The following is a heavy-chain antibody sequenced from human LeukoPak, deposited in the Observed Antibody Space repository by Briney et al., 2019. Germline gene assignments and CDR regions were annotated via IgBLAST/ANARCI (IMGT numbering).Heavy chain of an antibody. CDR3: ARLHYDFWSGYPYYYYYMDV. Sequence: GGSLRLSCAASGFTFSSYWMSWVRQAPGKGLEWVANIKQDGSEKYYVDSVKGRFTISRDNAKNSLYLQMNSLRAEDTAVYYCARLHYDFWSGYPYYYYYMDVWGEGTTVTVSS. D-gene: IGHD3-3*01. CDR1: GFTFSSYW. V-gene: IGHV3-7*01. J-gene: IGHJ6*03. CDR2: IKQDGSEK.